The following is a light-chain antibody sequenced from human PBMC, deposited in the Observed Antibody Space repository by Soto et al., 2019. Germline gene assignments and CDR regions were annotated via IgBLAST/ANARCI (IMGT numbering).Light chain of an antibody. Sequence: DIQMTQSPSTLSASVGDRVTITCRASQSISVWLAWYQQKAGKAPNLLIYKASRLESGVPDRFSGSGSGTDFTLRISRVEAEDVGVYYCMQAVYTRTFGPGTKVDIK. CDR1: QSISVW. V-gene: IGKV1-5*03. J-gene: IGKJ1*01. CDR3: MQAVYTRT. CDR2: KAS.